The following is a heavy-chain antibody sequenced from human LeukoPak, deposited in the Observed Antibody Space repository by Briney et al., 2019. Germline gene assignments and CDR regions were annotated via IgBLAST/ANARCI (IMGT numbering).Heavy chain of an antibody. J-gene: IGHJ3*02. CDR1: GGSIDSNSYY. CDR3: ARSDGYGLVGI. V-gene: IGHV4-39*07. Sequence: SETLSLTCTVSGGSIDSNSYYWGWIRQPPGKGLEWIGSIYSSGSTYYTPSLKSRVIILFDTAKNHFSLNLSSVTAADTAVYYCARSDGYGLVGIWGQGTMVTVSS. CDR2: IYSSGST. D-gene: IGHD3-10*01.